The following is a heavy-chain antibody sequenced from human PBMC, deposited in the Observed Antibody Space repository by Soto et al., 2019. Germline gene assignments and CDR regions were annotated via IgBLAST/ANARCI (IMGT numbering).Heavy chain of an antibody. J-gene: IGHJ4*02. CDR3: ARATYYFDS. V-gene: IGHV4-4*07. Sequence: PSSTLALTCTVSGDSISHYYWNWILQPAEKGLEWIGRIHSDGSTNYNPSLKSRVSMSVDTFKNQFSLTINSVTAADTALYYFARATYYFDSWGQGTLVTVSS. CDR2: IHSDGST. CDR1: GDSISHYY.